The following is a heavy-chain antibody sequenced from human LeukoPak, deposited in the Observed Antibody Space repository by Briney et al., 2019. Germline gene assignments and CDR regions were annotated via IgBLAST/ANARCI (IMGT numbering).Heavy chain of an antibody. Sequence: SETLCLTCTVSGGSISSYYWSWIRQPPGKGLEWIGYIYYSGSTNYNPSLKSRVTISVDTSKNQFSLKLSSVTAADTAVYYCARDRVGTADYWGQGTLVTVSS. CDR3: ARDRVGTADY. V-gene: IGHV4-59*01. J-gene: IGHJ4*02. D-gene: IGHD2-21*02. CDR1: GGSISSYY. CDR2: IYYSGST.